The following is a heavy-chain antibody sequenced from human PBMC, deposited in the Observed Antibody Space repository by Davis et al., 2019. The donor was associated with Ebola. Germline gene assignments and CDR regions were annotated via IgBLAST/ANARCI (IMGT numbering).Heavy chain of an antibody. CDR1: GFTFNRHW. J-gene: IGHJ4*02. CDR2: MKLDGSEK. Sequence: PGGSLRLSCAASGFTFNRHWMSWVRQAPGKGLEWVANMKLDGSEKYYVDSVKGRFTISRDNAKNSVYLQMNSLRAEDTGVYYCARGYSGYDAPLDYWGQGTLVTVSS. CDR3: ARGYSGYDAPLDY. V-gene: IGHV3-7*01. D-gene: IGHD5-12*01.